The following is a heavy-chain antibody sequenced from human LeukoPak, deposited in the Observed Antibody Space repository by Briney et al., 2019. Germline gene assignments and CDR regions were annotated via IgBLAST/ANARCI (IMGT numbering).Heavy chain of an antibody. J-gene: IGHJ4*02. Sequence: GGSLRLSCAASGFALSSYSMNWVRQAPGKGLEWVSYISSSSTIYYADSVKGRFTISRDNAKNSLYLQMNSLRAEDTALYYCAKRRGRGYSSGWYDYWGQGTLVTVSS. D-gene: IGHD6-19*01. CDR3: AKRRGRGYSSGWYDY. V-gene: IGHV3-48*04. CDR1: GFALSSYS. CDR2: ISSSSTI.